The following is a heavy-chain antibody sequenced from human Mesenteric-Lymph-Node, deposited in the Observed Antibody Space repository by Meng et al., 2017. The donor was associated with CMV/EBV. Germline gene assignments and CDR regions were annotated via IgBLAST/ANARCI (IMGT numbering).Heavy chain of an antibody. CDR1: GYSFSNYG. CDR3: ARVGLYCTAATCHEP. CDR2: ISAYNGNA. D-gene: IGHD2-8*02. J-gene: IGHJ5*02. V-gene: IGHV1-18*04. Sequence: ASVKVSCKPSGYSFSNYGISWVRQAPGQGLEWMGWISAYNGNADYAQKFQGRVTMTTDTPTNTGYMELRSLTSDDTAVYYCARVGLYCTAATCHEPWGQGTLVTVSS.